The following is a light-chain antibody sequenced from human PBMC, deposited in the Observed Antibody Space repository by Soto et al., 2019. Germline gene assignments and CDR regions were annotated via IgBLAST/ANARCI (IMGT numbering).Light chain of an antibody. Sequence: EIVLTQSPATLSVSPGERVTPSCRASQSVDINLAWYQQKPGQAPRLLIYGASTRATDMPGRFSGRGAGAEFTLTISSLQSEDFAVYYCQQNDSSPSWTFGQGTKVDIK. CDR2: GAS. CDR3: QQNDSSPSWT. J-gene: IGKJ1*01. V-gene: IGKV3-15*01. CDR1: QSVDIN.